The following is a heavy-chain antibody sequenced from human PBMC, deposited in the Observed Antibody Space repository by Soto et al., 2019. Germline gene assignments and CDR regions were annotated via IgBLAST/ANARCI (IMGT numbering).Heavy chain of an antibody. Sequence: GESLKISCAASGFTFSSYAMSWVRQAPGKGLEWVSTISDSGGSTYYADSVKGRFTISRDNSKNTLYLQMNSLRAEDTAVYYCAKDGWYWELHAYWGQGTLVTVSS. V-gene: IGHV3-23*01. CDR1: GFTFSSYA. D-gene: IGHD1-26*01. J-gene: IGHJ4*02. CDR2: ISDSGGST. CDR3: AKDGWYWELHAY.